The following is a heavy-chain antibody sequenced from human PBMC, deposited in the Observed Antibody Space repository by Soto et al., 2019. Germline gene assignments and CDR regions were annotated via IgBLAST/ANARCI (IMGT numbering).Heavy chain of an antibody. CDR1: GFTFSNYG. D-gene: IGHD3-10*01. CDR3: ASDDEYSGNGMDV. J-gene: IGHJ6*02. CDR2: ILNDGSNR. V-gene: IGHV3-33*01. Sequence: QVQLVESGGGVVQPGRSLRLSCAASGFTFSNYGMHWVRQAPGKGLEWVAVILNDGSNRYHADSVKDRFTISRDNSKKMLYLQMTSLTAEDTAVYYCASDDEYSGNGMDVWGQGTTVTVS.